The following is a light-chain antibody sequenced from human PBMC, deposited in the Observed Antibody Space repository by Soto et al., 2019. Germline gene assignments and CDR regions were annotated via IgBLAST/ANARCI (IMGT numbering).Light chain of an antibody. CDR3: CSYAGRSTVV. CDR1: SSDVGSYNL. J-gene: IGLJ2*01. V-gene: IGLV2-23*02. CDR2: EVS. Sequence: QSVLTQPASVSGSPGQSITISCTGTSSDVGSYNLVSWYQQHPGKAPKLMIYEVSKRPSGVSNRFSGSKSGNTASLTISGLQAEDEADYYCCSYAGRSTVVFGGGTKSPS.